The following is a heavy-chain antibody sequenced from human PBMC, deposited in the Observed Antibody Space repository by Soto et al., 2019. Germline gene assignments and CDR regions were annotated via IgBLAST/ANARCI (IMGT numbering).Heavy chain of an antibody. D-gene: IGHD3-10*01. CDR1: GYTFTSYD. J-gene: IGHJ4*02. V-gene: IGHV1-8*01. CDR3: ARGLRRRMVRSLHYFDY. Sequence: ASVKVSCKASGYTFTSYDINWVRQATGQGLEWMGWMNPNSGNTGYAQKFQGRVTMTRNTSISTAYMELSSLRSEDTAVYYCARGLRRRMVRSLHYFDYWGQGTLVTVSS. CDR2: MNPNSGNT.